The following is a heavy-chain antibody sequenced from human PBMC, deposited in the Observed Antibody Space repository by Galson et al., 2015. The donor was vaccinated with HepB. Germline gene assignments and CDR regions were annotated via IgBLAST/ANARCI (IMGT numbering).Heavy chain of an antibody. D-gene: IGHD5-18*01. CDR2: IIPIYVTP. J-gene: IGHJ6*02. V-gene: IGHV1-69*06. CDR3: AKHNRPALVTGSRYFGMDV. CDR1: GGTFSSYA. Sequence: SVKVSCKASGGTFSSYAIGWIRQAPGQGLDWMGGIIPIYVTPLYPQKFQGRVTITVDKSSSIAYMELSSLRGEDTAVYYCAKHNRPALVTGSRYFGMDVWGQGTTVTVSS.